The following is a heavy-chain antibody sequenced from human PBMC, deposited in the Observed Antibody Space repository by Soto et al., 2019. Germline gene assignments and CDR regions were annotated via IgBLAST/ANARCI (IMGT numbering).Heavy chain of an antibody. V-gene: IGHV3-23*01. J-gene: IGHJ5*02. Sequence: GGSLRLSCAASGFTFSSYAMSWVRQAPGKGLEWVSAISGSGGSTYYADSVKGRFTISRDNSENTLYLQMNSLRAEDTAIYYCAKGATKPTRWFVPWVPRTLVTVSS. CDR3: AKGATKPTRWFVP. D-gene: IGHD5-12*01. CDR1: GFTFSSYA. CDR2: ISGSGGST.